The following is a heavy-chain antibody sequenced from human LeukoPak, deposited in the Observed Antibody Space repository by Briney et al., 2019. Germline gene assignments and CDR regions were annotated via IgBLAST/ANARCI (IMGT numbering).Heavy chain of an antibody. D-gene: IGHD4-17*01. J-gene: IGHJ4*02. CDR1: GGSISSYY. CDR2: IYYSGST. CDR3: ARKGAYGYYDY. Sequence: SETLSLTCTVSGGSISSYYWSWIRQPPGKGLEWIGYIYYSGSTNYNPSLKSRVTISVDTSKNQFSLKLSSVTAADTAVYYCARKGAYGYYDYWGQGTLVTVSS. V-gene: IGHV4-59*08.